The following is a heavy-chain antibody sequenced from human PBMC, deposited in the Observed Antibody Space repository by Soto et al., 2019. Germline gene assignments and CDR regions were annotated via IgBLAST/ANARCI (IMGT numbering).Heavy chain of an antibody. J-gene: IGHJ6*02. D-gene: IGHD5-12*01. CDR1: GGTFSSYA. Sequence: SVKVSCKASGGTFSSYAISWVRQAPGQGLEWMGGIIPIFGTANYAQKFQGRVTITADESTSTAYMELSSLRSEDTAVYYCARDIVATTSYYYYGMDVWGQGTTVTVSS. CDR3: ARDIVATTSYYYYGMDV. V-gene: IGHV1-69*13. CDR2: IIPIFGTA.